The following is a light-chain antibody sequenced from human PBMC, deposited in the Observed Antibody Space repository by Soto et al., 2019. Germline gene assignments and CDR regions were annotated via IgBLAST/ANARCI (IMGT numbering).Light chain of an antibody. Sequence: DIQMTQSPSTLSASVGDRVTITCRASQSISSWLAWYQQKPGKAPKLLIYDASSLESGVPSRFSGSGSGTEFTLTISSLQPDDFATYYCKQYNSYSRTFGQGTKGDIK. CDR2: DAS. CDR3: KQYNSYSRT. V-gene: IGKV1-5*01. J-gene: IGKJ1*01. CDR1: QSISSW.